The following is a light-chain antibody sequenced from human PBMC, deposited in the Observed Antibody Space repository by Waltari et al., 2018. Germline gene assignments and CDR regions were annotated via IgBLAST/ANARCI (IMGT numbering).Light chain of an antibody. CDR2: GAS. CDR1: QNINSN. CDR3: QQYNNWPPWT. V-gene: IGKV3D-15*01. Sequence: EIVMTQSPATLSVSPGAGATLSCRASQNINSNLAWSQQQPGQTPRLIIYGASTRAIGIPSRFSGSGSGTEFTLTISSLQSEDFALYYCQQYNNWPPWTFGQGTKVEIK. J-gene: IGKJ1*01.